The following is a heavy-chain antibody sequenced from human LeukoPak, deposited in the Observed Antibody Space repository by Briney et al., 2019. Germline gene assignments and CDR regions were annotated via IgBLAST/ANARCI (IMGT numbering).Heavy chain of an antibody. D-gene: IGHD3-3*01. CDR1: GGSISSGSYY. CDR3: AREREGDTIFGVVTRYDAFDI. CDR2: IYTSGST. Sequence: NPSQTLSLTCTVSGGSISSGSYYWSWIRQPAGKGLEWIGRIYTSGSTNYNPSLKSRVTISVDTSKNQFSLKLSSVTAADTAVYYCAREREGDTIFGVVTRYDAFDIWGQGTMVTVSS. J-gene: IGHJ3*02. V-gene: IGHV4-61*02.